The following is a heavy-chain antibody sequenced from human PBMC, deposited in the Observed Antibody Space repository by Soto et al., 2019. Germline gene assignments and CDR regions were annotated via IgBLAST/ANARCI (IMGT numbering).Heavy chain of an antibody. CDR3: ARMGRTLDHWHYGMDV. V-gene: IGHV4-59*01. D-gene: IGHD1-1*01. Sequence: TSETLCLTCTVSGVSISSYYWSWIRQPPGKGLEWIGYVYYSGNTNYNPSLNSRVTISVDTSKNRFSLLLGSVTAADSAFYYCARMGRTLDHWHYGMDVWGQGATVTVSS. CDR1: GVSISSYY. J-gene: IGHJ6*02. CDR2: VYYSGNT.